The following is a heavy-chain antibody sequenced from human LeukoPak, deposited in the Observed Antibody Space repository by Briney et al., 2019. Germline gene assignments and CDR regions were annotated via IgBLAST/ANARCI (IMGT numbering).Heavy chain of an antibody. Sequence: SEALSLTCNVSGVSIKANSDYWGWLRQPPGKGLEWIGEINHSGSTNYNPSLKSRVTISVDTSKNQFSLKLSSVTAADTAVYYCARGRGSGSYKRFYYFDYWGQGTLVTVSS. CDR3: ARGRGSGSYKRFYYFDY. J-gene: IGHJ4*02. CDR2: INHSGST. D-gene: IGHD3-10*01. V-gene: IGHV4-39*07. CDR1: GVSIKANSDY.